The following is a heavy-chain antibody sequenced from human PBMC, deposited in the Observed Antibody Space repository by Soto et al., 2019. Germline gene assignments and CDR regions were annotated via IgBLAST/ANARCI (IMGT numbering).Heavy chain of an antibody. CDR1: GYTFTSYG. CDR2: ISAYNGNT. CDR3: ARFVVVVPAATEGWFDP. Sequence: QVQLVQSGAEVKKPGASVKVSCKASGYTFTSYGISWVRQAPGQGLEWMGWISAYNGNTNYAQKLQGRVTMTTDTSTSPAYMELRSLRSDDTAVYYCARFVVVVPAATEGWFDPWGQGTLVNVSS. J-gene: IGHJ5*02. V-gene: IGHV1-18*04. D-gene: IGHD2-2*01.